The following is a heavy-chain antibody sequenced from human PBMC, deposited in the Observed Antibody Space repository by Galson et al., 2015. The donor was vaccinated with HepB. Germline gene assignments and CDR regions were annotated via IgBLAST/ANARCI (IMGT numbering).Heavy chain of an antibody. CDR2: IDPSDSYT. D-gene: IGHD2-21*01. CDR1: GYSFTSYR. Sequence: QSGAEVKKPGESLRISCTGSGYSFTSYRITWVRQMPGKGLEWMGRIDPSDSYTNYSPSFQGHVSISADKSISTAYLQWSSLKASDTAIYYCALSYCGSDCFSRPSDALDIWGQGTMIIVS. CDR3: ALSYCGSDCFSRPSDALDI. V-gene: IGHV5-10-1*01. J-gene: IGHJ3*02.